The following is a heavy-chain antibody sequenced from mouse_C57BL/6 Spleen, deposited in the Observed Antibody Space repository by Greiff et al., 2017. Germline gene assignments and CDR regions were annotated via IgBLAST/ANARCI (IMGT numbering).Heavy chain of an antibody. CDR3: ARYGNYLGFAY. Sequence: VQLQQSGPELVKPGASVKISCKASGYSFTSYYIHWVKQRPGQGLEWIGWIYPGGGNTKYNEKFKGKATLTADTSSSTAYMQLSSLTSEDSAVYYCARYGNYLGFAYWGQGTLVTVSA. CDR2: IYPGGGNT. V-gene: IGHV1-66*01. D-gene: IGHD2-1*01. J-gene: IGHJ3*01. CDR1: GYSFTSYY.